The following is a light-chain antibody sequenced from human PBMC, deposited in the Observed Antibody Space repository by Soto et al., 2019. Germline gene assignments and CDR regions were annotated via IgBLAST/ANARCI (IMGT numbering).Light chain of an antibody. Sequence: DIQMTQSPSTLSASVGDRVTITCRASESISTWLAWYQQKPGRAPKILIYDASNLESGVPSRFSGSSSGTVFIRTIDSVQLDDFATYYCQQYPRTFGQGTRVDIK. CDR2: DAS. V-gene: IGKV1-5*01. CDR1: ESISTW. J-gene: IGKJ1*01. CDR3: QQYPRT.